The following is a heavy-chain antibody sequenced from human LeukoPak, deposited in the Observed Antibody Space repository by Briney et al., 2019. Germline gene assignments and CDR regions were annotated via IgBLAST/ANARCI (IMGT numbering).Heavy chain of an antibody. D-gene: IGHD2-2*02. J-gene: IGHJ6*03. CDR1: GYTSTSYG. CDR3: TRADCSSTSCYTDYYYMDV. V-gene: IGHV1-18*01. CDR2: ISAYNGNT. Sequence: GASVKVSCKASGYTSTSYGVSWVRQAPGQGLEWMGWISAYNGNTNYAQKLQGRVTMTTDTSTSTAYMELRSLRSDDTAVYYCTRADCSSTSCYTDYYYMDVWGKGTTVTVSS.